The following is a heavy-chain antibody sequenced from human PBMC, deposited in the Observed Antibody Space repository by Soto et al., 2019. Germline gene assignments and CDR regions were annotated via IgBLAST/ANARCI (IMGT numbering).Heavy chain of an antibody. CDR1: GFTFVNTC. CDR3: AKIDGYFDD. V-gene: IGHV3-23*01. D-gene: IGHD3-22*01. J-gene: IGHJ4*02. CDR2: ITGNGDTT. Sequence: XGSLRVTCAGSGFTFVNTCMSWVRQAPGQGLDWVSAITGNGDTTYYADSVKGRFTISRDNSKSTLYLQMNSLRAEDTAVYYCAKIDGYFDDWAQGTLVTVSS.